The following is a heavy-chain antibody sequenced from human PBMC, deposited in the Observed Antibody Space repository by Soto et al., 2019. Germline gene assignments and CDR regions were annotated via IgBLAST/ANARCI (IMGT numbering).Heavy chain of an antibody. V-gene: IGHV4-61*01. Sequence: ETLSLTCTVSGGSVSSGSYYWSWIRQPPGKGLEWIGYIYYSGSTNYNPSLKSRVTISVDTSKNQFSLKLSSVTAADTAVYYCARNVVVPAAVGFDYWGQGTRVTVSS. D-gene: IGHD2-2*01. CDR1: GGSVSSGSYY. J-gene: IGHJ4*02. CDR3: ARNVVVPAAVGFDY. CDR2: IYYSGST.